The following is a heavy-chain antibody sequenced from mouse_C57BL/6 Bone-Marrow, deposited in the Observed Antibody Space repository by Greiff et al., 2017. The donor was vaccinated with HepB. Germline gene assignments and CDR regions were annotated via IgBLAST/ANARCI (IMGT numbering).Heavy chain of an antibody. D-gene: IGHD2-4*01. V-gene: IGHV5-4*03. CDR3: VFPYDYDGAWFAY. CDR1: GFTFSSYA. Sequence: EVKVVESGGGLVKPGGSLKLSCAASGFTFSSYAMSWVRQTPEKRLEWVATISDGGSYTYYPDNVKGRFTISRDNAKNNLYLQMSHLKSEDTAMYYGVFPYDYDGAWFAYWGQGTLVTVSA. CDR2: ISDGGSYT. J-gene: IGHJ3*01.